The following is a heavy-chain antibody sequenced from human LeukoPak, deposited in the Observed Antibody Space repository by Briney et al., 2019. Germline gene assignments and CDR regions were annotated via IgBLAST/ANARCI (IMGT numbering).Heavy chain of an antibody. CDR3: VSFYETY. V-gene: IGHV3-74*01. CDR1: GNYW. D-gene: IGHD2-2*01. Sequence: GGSLRLSCAASGNYWMHWVRQASGKGLVWVSHINSDGSWTGYADSVKGRFTISKDNAKNTVYLQMNNLRAEDTAVYYCVSFYETYWGRGTLVTVSS. J-gene: IGHJ4*02. CDR2: INSDGSWT.